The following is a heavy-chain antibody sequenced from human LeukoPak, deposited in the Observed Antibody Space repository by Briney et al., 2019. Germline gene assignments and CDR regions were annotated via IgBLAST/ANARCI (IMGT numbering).Heavy chain of an antibody. V-gene: IGHV4-39*01. CDR1: GGSVRTTRYY. Sequence: SETLSLTCTVSGGSVRTTRYYWACIRQSPGKGLEWIGSISYFGSAYYRPSLQSRATISMDSSKTQISLTLSSVTATDTALYYCATHDEGSFFESWGQGALVTVS. CDR2: ISYFGSA. J-gene: IGHJ4*02. CDR3: ATHDEGSFFES. D-gene: IGHD3-3*02.